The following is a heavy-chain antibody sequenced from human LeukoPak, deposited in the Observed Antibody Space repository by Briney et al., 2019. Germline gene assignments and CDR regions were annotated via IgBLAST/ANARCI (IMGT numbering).Heavy chain of an antibody. D-gene: IGHD1-26*01. V-gene: IGHV3-74*01. CDR1: GFTFSSYW. J-gene: IGHJ4*02. CDR3: ARVLVGVTRPGFDS. CDR2: INSDGSDT. Sequence: PGGXLXXXCAGSGFTFSSYWMHWVRQTPGKGLVXVSRINSDGSDTIYADSVKGRFTISRDNAKNTLYLQMNSLRAEDTAVYYCARVLVGVTRPGFDSWGQGTLVTVSS.